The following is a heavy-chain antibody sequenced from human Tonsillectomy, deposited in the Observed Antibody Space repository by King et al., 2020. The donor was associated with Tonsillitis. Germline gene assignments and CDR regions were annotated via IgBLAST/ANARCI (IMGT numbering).Heavy chain of an antibody. Sequence: QLVQSGAEVKKPGASVKVSCKVSGYTLTELSMHCVRQAPGKGLEWMGGFDPEDGETIYAQKFQGRVTMTEETSTDTAYMELSSLRSEDTAVYYCATHILTGYYFGFGAFDIWGQGTMVTVSS. CDR1: GYTLTELS. D-gene: IGHD3-9*01. CDR2: FDPEDGET. V-gene: IGHV1-24*01. CDR3: ATHILTGYYFGFGAFDI. J-gene: IGHJ3*02.